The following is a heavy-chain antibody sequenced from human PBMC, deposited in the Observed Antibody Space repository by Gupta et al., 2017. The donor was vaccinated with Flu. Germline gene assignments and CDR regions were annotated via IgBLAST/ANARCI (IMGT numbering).Heavy chain of an antibody. CDR3: ARVVGASLAFDI. D-gene: IGHD1-26*01. V-gene: IGHV3-64*01. J-gene: IGHJ3*02. CDR2: ISSNGGST. CDR1: GFTFSSYA. Sequence: EVQLVESGGGLVQPGGSLRLSCAASGFTFSSYAMHWVRQAPGKGLEYVSAISSNGGSTYYANSVKGRFTISRDNSKNTLYLQMGSLRAEDMAVYYCARVVGASLAFDIWGQGTMVTVSS.